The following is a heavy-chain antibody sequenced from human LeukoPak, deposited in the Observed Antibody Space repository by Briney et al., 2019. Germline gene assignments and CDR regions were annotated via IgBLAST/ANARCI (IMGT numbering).Heavy chain of an antibody. CDR2: IFHSGST. D-gene: IGHD5-12*01. J-gene: IGHJ5*02. V-gene: IGHV4-38-2*02. CDR3: ARKDSGWDL. CDR1: GYSISSGYY. Sequence: SETLSLTCTVSGYSISSGYYWGWIRQPPGKGLEWIGSIFHSGSTYYTPSLKSRITISLDTSKNQFSLKLTSVTAADTAMYYCARKDSGWDLWGQGTLVTVSS.